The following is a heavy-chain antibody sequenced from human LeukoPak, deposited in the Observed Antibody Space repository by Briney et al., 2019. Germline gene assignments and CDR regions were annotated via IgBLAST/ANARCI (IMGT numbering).Heavy chain of an antibody. CDR2: VYYSRST. V-gene: IGHV4-39*07. CDR1: GGSISNDRFY. D-gene: IGHD5-24*01. Sequence: SETLSLTCTVSGGSISNDRFYWAWIRRPPGKGLEWIGSVYYSRSTYSDPSLKSRVSILVDTSKNQFSLRLQSVTAADTAVYYCARVMAATPLDYFDFWGQGTLVTVSS. CDR3: ARVMAATPLDYFDF. J-gene: IGHJ4*02.